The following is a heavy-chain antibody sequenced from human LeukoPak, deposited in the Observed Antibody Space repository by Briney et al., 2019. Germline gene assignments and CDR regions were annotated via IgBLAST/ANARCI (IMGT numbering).Heavy chain of an antibody. V-gene: IGHV4-39*07. CDR3: ARVRRFYYDSSTKGAFDI. Sequence: SETLSLTCTVSGGSISSSSYYWGWIRQPPGKGLEWIGSIFYSGSTYYNPSLKSRVTISGDTSKKQFSLKLSSVTAADTAVYYCARVRRFYYDSSTKGAFDIWGQGTMVTVSS. J-gene: IGHJ3*02. CDR2: IFYSGST. CDR1: GGSISSSSYY. D-gene: IGHD3-22*01.